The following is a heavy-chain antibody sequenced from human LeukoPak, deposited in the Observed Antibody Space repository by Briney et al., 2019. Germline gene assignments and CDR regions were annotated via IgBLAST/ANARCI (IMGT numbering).Heavy chain of an antibody. CDR3: ARGATPFDYGGNSVY. CDR1: GFPFSTYA. V-gene: IGHV3-23*01. Sequence: PGGSLRLSCAASGFPFSTYAMTWVRQAPGKGLEWVSGITGSDSSTYYADSVRGRFTISGDNSKNTLYLQMNSLRADDTAVYYCARGATPFDYGGNSVYWGQGTLVTVSS. CDR2: ITGSDSST. D-gene: IGHD4-23*01. J-gene: IGHJ4*02.